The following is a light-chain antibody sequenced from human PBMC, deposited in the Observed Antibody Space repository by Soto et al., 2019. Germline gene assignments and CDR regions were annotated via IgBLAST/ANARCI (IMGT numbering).Light chain of an antibody. J-gene: IGKJ1*01. CDR3: QHYNDYSWT. V-gene: IGKV1-5*03. Sequence: DIHMTQSPSTLSASVGDRVTITCRASQSISIWLAWYQQKPGRAPNLLIYGTSSLESGGPSRFSGSGSGIEFTLTISILQPDDFATYYCQHYNDYSWTFVQGTKVEIK. CDR1: QSISIW. CDR2: GTS.